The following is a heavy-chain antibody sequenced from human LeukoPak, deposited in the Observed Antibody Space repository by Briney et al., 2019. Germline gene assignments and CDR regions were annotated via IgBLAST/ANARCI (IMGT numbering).Heavy chain of an antibody. CDR3: ARDGRFDL. Sequence: GGSLRLSCAASGFTGSTKYRNWVRQAPGKGLEWGSVIYSDGNTCYAVSVKGRFTISRDKSKTTLYLQMNSLRSEDTAVYYCARDGRFDLWGQGTMVTVSS. CDR2: IYSDGNT. V-gene: IGHV3-66*02. J-gene: IGHJ3*01. CDR1: GFTGSTKY.